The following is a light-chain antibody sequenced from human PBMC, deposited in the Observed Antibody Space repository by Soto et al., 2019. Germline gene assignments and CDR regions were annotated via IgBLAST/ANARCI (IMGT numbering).Light chain of an antibody. CDR1: QGISSA. CDR3: QQFNSYPPYT. CDR2: DAS. V-gene: IGKV1-13*02. Sequence: AIPLTQSPSSLSASVGDRVTITCRASQGISSALAWYQQKPGKAPKLLSYDASSLESGVPSRFSGSGSGTDFTLTISSLQPEDFATYYCQQFNSYPPYTFGQGTKLEIK. J-gene: IGKJ2*01.